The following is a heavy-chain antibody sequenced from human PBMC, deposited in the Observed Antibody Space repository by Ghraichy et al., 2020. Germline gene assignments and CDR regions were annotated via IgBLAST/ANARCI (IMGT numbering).Heavy chain of an antibody. CDR3: ARGTMRDGMDV. CDR2: INHSGST. V-gene: IGHV4-34*01. J-gene: IGHJ6*02. CDR1: GGSFSGYY. Sequence: SETLSLTCAVYGGSFSGYYWTWTRQTPGKGLEWIGEINHSGSTNYKPSLKSRVTISVDTSKNQFSLKLSSVTAADTAVYYCARGTMRDGMDVWGQGTTLTIFS. D-gene: IGHD3-3*01.